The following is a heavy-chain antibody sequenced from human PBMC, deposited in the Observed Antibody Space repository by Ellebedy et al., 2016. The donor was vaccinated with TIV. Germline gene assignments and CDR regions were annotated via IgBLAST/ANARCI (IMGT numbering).Heavy chain of an antibody. CDR3: ARRNDFDI. V-gene: IGHV3-7*01. CDR1: AITFSGHW. J-gene: IGHJ3*02. Sequence: GGSLRLXXAASAITFSGHWMNWVRQAPGKGLERVANIHQDGNEKNYVDSVKGRFTISRDNAKNPLYLQMNSLRAEDTAVYYCARRNDFDIWGQGTMVIVS. CDR2: IHQDGNEK.